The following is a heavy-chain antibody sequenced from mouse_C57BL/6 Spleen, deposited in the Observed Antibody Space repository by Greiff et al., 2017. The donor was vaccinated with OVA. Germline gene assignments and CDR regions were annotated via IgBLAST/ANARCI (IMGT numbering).Heavy chain of an antibody. CDR3: ARGGTTVVATRPY. Sequence: VQLQQPGAELVKPGASVKLSCKASGYTFTSYWLHWVKQRPGRGLEWIGRIDPNSGGTKYNEKFKSKATLTVDKHSSTAYMQLSSLTSEDSAVYYCARGGTTVVATRPYWGQGTLVTVSA. CDR1: GYTFTSYW. CDR2: IDPNSGGT. V-gene: IGHV1-72*01. D-gene: IGHD1-1*01. J-gene: IGHJ3*01.